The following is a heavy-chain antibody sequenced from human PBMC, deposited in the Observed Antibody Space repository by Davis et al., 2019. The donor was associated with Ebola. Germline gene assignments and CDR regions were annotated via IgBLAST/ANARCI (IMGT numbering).Heavy chain of an antibody. CDR1: GFTFSSYA. J-gene: IGHJ6*02. CDR3: ARVGCSGGSCYGLDV. D-gene: IGHD2-15*01. V-gene: IGHV3-30*04. CDR2: ISYEGGSK. Sequence: GGSLRLSCAASGFTFSSYAMHWVRQAPGKGLEWVAVISYEGGSKDYADSVKGRFTISRDDSKNTLYLQMNSLRAEDTAVYYCARVGCSGGSCYGLDVWGQGTTVAVSS.